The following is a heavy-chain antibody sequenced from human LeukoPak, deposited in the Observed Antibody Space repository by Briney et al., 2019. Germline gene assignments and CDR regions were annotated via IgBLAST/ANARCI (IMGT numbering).Heavy chain of an antibody. CDR2: IDPSDSET. CDR3: ARQTAMGRAGDD. J-gene: IGHJ4*02. CDR1: GYSFTSYW. V-gene: IGHV5-51*01. D-gene: IGHD5-18*01. Sequence: GESLKISCKASGYSFTSYWIGWVRQRPGKGLEWMGIIDPSDSETRYTPSSQGQVTISVDKSLTTAYLQWSSLKASYTARYFCARQTAMGRAGDDWGQGTLVTVAS.